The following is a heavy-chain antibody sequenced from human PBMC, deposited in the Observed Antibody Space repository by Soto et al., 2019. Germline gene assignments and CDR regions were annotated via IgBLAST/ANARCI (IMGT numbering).Heavy chain of an antibody. CDR3: ERGSGNSYHHYRNEV. CDR2: IIPIFGTA. V-gene: IGHV1-69*13. D-gene: IGHD1-26*01. J-gene: IGHJ6*02. Sequence: GAAMMCCFNASGCTFSSYAMSWVRQAPVQVLDCIGGIIPIFGTANYAQNFQGRGTITADESTSPAYMQLSSLRSEDTAVYSCERGSGNSYHHYRNEVRGQRTTVTVSS. CDR1: GCTFSSYA.